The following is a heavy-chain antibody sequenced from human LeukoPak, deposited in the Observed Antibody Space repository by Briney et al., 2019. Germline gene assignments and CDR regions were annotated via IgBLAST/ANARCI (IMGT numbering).Heavy chain of an antibody. V-gene: IGHV4-61*01. CDR3: ARDRGRGASRNFDY. J-gene: IGHJ4*02. CDR1: GGSVSSGSYY. Sequence: PSETLSLTCTVSGGSVSSGSYYWSWIRQPPGKGLEWIGYIYYSGSTNYNPSLKSRVTISVDTSKNQFSLKLSSVTAADTAVYYCARDRGRGASRNFDYWGQGTLVTVSS. CDR2: IYYSGST. D-gene: IGHD6-13*01.